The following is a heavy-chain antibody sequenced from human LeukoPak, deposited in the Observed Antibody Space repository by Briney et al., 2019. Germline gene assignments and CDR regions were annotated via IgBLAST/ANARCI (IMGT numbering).Heavy chain of an antibody. D-gene: IGHD6-13*01. V-gene: IGHV1-46*01. J-gene: IGHJ5*02. Sequence: ASVKVFCKASGYTFTSYYMHWVRQAPGQGLEWMGIINPSGGSTSYAQKFQGRVTMTRDTSTSTIYMELSSLRSEDTAVYYCARDKTDSSTYSWFDPWGQGTLVTVSS. CDR3: ARDKTDSSTYSWFDP. CDR2: INPSGGST. CDR1: GYTFTSYY.